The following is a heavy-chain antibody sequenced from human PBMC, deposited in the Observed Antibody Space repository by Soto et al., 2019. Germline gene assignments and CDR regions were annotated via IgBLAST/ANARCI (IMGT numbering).Heavy chain of an antibody. J-gene: IGHJ6*03. D-gene: IGHD5-12*01. V-gene: IGHV4-4*02. CDR1: SASIRSSNW. Sequence: QVQLQESGPGLVKPSGTLSLTCAVSSASIRSSNWWSWVRQSPGKGLEWIGEIFHNGSTNYNPSLKSRVTISVDKSKNQFSLKVSSVTAADTAVYYCARAFGYSGTHYYFYCMDVWGKGTTVTVSS. CDR2: IFHNGST. CDR3: ARAFGYSGTHYYFYCMDV.